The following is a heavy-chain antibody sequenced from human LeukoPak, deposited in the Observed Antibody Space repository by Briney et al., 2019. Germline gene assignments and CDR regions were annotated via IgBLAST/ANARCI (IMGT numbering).Heavy chain of an antibody. CDR2: IYYSGST. J-gene: IGHJ4*02. D-gene: IGHD2-2*01. CDR1: GGSISSGGYY. CDR3: ARSTIPAATNFDY. Sequence: SETLSLTCTVSGGSISSGGYYWSWIRQHPGKGLEWIGYIYYSGSTYYNPSLKSRVTISVDTSKNQFSLKLSSVTAADTAVYYCARSTIPAATNFDYWGQGTLVTVSS. V-gene: IGHV4-31*03.